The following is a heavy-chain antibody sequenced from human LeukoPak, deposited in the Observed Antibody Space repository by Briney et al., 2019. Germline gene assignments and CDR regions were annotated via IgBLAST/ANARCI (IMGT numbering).Heavy chain of an antibody. Sequence: GGPLRLSCAASGFTFSSYAKSGVRQAPGKGLEWVSAISGSGGSTCYADSVKGRFTISRDNSKNTLYLQMNSLRAEDTAVYCCAKGCYGGNAHYFDYWGQGTLVTVSS. CDR1: GFTFSSYA. J-gene: IGHJ4*02. V-gene: IGHV3-23*01. CDR2: ISGSGGST. D-gene: IGHD4-23*01. CDR3: AKGCYGGNAHYFDY.